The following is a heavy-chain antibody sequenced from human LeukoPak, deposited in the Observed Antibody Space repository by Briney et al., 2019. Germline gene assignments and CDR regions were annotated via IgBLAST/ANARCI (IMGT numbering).Heavy chain of an antibody. CDR2: IYHSGST. Sequence: SETLSLTXAVSGYSISSGYYWGWIRPPPGKGLEWIGSIYHSGSTYYNPSLKSRVTISVDTSKNQFSLKLSSVTAADTAVYYCARQPSNYDYVWGSYRTHLNFDYWGQGTLVTVSS. D-gene: IGHD3-16*02. CDR1: GYSISSGYY. V-gene: IGHV4-38-2*01. J-gene: IGHJ4*02. CDR3: ARQPSNYDYVWGSYRTHLNFDY.